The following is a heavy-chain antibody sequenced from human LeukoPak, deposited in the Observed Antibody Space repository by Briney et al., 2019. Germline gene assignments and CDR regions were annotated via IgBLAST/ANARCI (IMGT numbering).Heavy chain of an antibody. V-gene: IGHV4-38-2*02. CDR2: IYHSGST. D-gene: IGHD1-26*01. J-gene: IGHJ4*02. CDR3: ARVWGVGASDY. Sequence: SEILSLTCTVSGYSISSGYYWGWIRQPPGKGLEWIGSIYHSGSTYYNPSLKSRVTISVDTSKNQFSLKLSSVTAADTAVYYCARVWGVGASDYWGQGTLVTVSS. CDR1: GYSISSGYY.